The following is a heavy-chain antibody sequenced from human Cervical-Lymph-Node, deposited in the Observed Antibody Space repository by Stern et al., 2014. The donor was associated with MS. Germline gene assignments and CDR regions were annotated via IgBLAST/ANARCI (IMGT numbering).Heavy chain of an antibody. V-gene: IGHV1-18*01. D-gene: IGHD6-19*01. CDR1: GYTFTSYG. CDR2: ISAYNGNT. Sequence: QVQLGQSGAEVKKPGASVKVSCKASGYTFTSYGISWVRQAPGQGLEWMGWISAYNGNTNYAQKLQGRVTMTTDTSTSTAYMELRSLRSDDTAVYYCARDPRIAVAGTPLDYWGQGTLVTVSS. CDR3: ARDPRIAVAGTPLDY. J-gene: IGHJ4*02.